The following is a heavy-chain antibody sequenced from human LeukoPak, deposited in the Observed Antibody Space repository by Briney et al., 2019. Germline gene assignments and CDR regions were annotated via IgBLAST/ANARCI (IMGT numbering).Heavy chain of an antibody. CDR3: ARDLPQIEY. Sequence: PGGSLRLSCAASGFTFYDYDMDWVRQAPGKGLEWVPAINWNGGSTGYADSVKGRFTISRDNAKNSLYLQMNSLRAEDTALYYCARDLPQIEYWGQGTLVTVSS. J-gene: IGHJ4*02. D-gene: IGHD3-22*01. V-gene: IGHV3-20*04. CDR1: GFTFYDYD. CDR2: INWNGGST.